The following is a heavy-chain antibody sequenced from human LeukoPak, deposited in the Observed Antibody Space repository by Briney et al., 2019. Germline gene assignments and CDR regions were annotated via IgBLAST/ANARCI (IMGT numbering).Heavy chain of an antibody. Sequence: GGSLRLSCAASGFTFNTHAMSWVRQAPGKGLEWVSAISGSGGTTYYADSVKGRFTISRDNAKNSLYLEMDSLRAEDTALYYCARDRFGDDSSGYYYDYFDYWGQGTLVTVSS. V-gene: IGHV3-23*01. CDR3: ARDRFGDDSSGYYYDYFDY. D-gene: IGHD3-22*01. CDR1: GFTFNTHA. J-gene: IGHJ4*02. CDR2: ISGSGGTT.